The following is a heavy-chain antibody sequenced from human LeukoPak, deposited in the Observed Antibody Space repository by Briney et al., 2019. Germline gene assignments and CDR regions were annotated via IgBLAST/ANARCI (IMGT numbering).Heavy chain of an antibody. D-gene: IGHD3-3*01. CDR1: GFTFDVVG. J-gene: IGHJ4*02. CDR2: ISSTLDNT. Sequence: GGSLRLSCAASGFTFDVVGMNWVRQAPGKGLEWVSSISSTLDNTYYADSVKGRFTISRDNSINTLYLQMNSLRAADTAVYYCAKGTVRFLEWGQRGYFDYWGQGALVTVSS. CDR3: AKGTVRFLEWGQRGYFDY. V-gene: IGHV3-23*01.